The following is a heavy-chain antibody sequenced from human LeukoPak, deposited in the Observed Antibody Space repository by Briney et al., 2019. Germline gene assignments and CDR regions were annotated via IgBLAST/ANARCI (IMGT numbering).Heavy chain of an antibody. CDR2: IYYSGST. V-gene: IGHV4-39*01. D-gene: IGHD2-21*02. CDR3: ARHGPVVTATDAFDL. J-gene: IGHJ3*01. Sequence: SETLSLTCAVSGGSISSSSYYWGWIRQPPGKGLEWIGSIYYSGSTYYNPSLKSRVTISVGTSKNQFSLKLSSVTAADTAVYYCARHGPVVTATDAFDLWGQGTMVTVSS. CDR1: GGSISSSSYY.